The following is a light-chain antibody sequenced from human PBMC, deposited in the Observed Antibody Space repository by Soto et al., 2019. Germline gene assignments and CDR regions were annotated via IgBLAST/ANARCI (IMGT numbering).Light chain of an antibody. V-gene: IGLV2-14*01. Sequence: QSVLTQPASVSGSPGQSITISCTGTSSDVGAYNYVSRYQQHPGKAPKLLIYGASNRPSGVSNRFSGSKSGNTASLTISGLQAEDEADYYCSSYTSTSTLVFGTGTKVTVL. CDR3: SSYTSTSTLV. J-gene: IGLJ1*01. CDR2: GAS. CDR1: SSDVGAYNY.